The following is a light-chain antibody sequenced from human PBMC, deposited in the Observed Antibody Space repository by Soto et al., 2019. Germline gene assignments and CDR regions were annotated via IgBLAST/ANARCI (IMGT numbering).Light chain of an antibody. J-gene: IGLJ1*01. V-gene: IGLV2-14*01. Sequence: QSGLTQPASVSGSPGQSITISCTGTSSDVGGYNYVSWYQQHPGKAPKLMIYEVSNRPSGVSNRFSGSKSGNTASLTISALQAEDEADYYCTSYTSSITHVFGTGTKVTVL. CDR3: TSYTSSITHV. CDR1: SSDVGGYNY. CDR2: EVS.